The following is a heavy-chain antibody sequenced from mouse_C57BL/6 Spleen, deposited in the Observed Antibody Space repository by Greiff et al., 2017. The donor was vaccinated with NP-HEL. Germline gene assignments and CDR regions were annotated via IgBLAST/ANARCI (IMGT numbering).Heavy chain of an antibody. CDR3: ARSGGSSNYYAMDY. Sequence: VMLVESGPELVKPGASVKISCKASGYAFSSSWMNWVKQRPGQGLEWIGRLYPGDGDTNYNGKFKGKATLTADKSSSTAYMQLSSLTSEDSAVYFCARSGGSSNYYAMDYWGQGTSVTVSS. D-gene: IGHD1-1*01. CDR1: GYAFSSSW. CDR2: LYPGDGDT. V-gene: IGHV1-82*01. J-gene: IGHJ4*01.